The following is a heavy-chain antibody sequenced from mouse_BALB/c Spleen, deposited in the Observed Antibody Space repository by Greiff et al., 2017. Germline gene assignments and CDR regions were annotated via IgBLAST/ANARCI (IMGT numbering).Heavy chain of an antibody. J-gene: IGHJ4*01. CDR3: TRGLRGAMDY. D-gene: IGHD3-1*01. Sequence: VKLQQPGAELVKPGASVKMSCKASGYTFTSYWMHWVKQRPGQGLEWIGVIDPSDRYTSYNQKFKGKATLTVDTSSSTAYMQLSSLTSEDSAVYYCTRGLRGAMDYWGQGTSVTVSS. CDR2: IDPSDRYT. V-gene: IGHV1S127*01. CDR1: GYTFTSYW.